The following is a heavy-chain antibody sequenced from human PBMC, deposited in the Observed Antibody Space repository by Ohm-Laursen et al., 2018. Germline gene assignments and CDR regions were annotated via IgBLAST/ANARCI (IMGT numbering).Heavy chain of an antibody. CDR1: GFTFSTYS. V-gene: IGHV3-21*01. J-gene: IGHJ4*02. CDR2: ISSSSSYI. CDR3: ARLLGNSYPAYYFDY. D-gene: IGHD1-26*01. Sequence: SLRLSCSASGFTFSTYSMNWVRQAPGKGLEWVSSISSSSSYIYYADSVKGRFTISRDNAKNSLYLQMISLRAEDTAVYYCARLLGNSYPAYYFDYWGQGTLVTVSS.